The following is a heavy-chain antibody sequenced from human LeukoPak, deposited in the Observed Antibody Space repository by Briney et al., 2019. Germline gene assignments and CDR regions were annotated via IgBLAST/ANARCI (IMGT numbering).Heavy chain of an antibody. V-gene: IGHV3-7*01. Sequence: GSLRLSCAASGFTFSSYWMSWVRQAPGKGLEWVANIKQDGSEKYYVDSVKGRFTISRDNSKNTLYLQMNSLRAEDTALYYCARSGYGDYSGFDYWGQGTLVTVSS. CDR2: IKQDGSEK. D-gene: IGHD4-17*01. CDR3: ARSGYGDYSGFDY. CDR1: GFTFSSYW. J-gene: IGHJ4*02.